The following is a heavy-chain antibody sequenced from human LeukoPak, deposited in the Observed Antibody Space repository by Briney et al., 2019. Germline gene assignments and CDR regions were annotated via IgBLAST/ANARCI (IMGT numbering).Heavy chain of an antibody. CDR1: GFTFSSYS. CDR3: ARASIAARLDHYYYYMDV. Sequence: GGSLRLSCAASGFTFSSYSMNWVRQAPGKGLEWVSYISSSSSTIYYADSVKGRFTISRDNAKNSLYLQMNSLRAEDTAVYYCARASIAARLDHYYYYMDVWGKGTTVTVSS. CDR2: ISSSSSTI. V-gene: IGHV3-48*01. D-gene: IGHD6-6*01. J-gene: IGHJ6*03.